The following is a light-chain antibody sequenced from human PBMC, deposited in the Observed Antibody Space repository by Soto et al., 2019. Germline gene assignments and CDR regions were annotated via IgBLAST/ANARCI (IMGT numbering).Light chain of an antibody. Sequence: DIQMTQSPSTLSGSVVDRVTITCRASETISSWLAWYQQKPGKAPKLLIYKASTLKSGVPSRFSGSGSGTELTPTISSLQPDDFATYDCQHYNSYSEAFGKGTKVDIK. CDR1: ETISSW. CDR2: KAS. V-gene: IGKV1-5*03. CDR3: QHYNSYSEA. J-gene: IGKJ1*01.